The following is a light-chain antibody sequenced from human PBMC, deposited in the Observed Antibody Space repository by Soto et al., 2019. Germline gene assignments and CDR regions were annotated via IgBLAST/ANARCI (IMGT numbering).Light chain of an antibody. V-gene: IGKV3-15*01. CDR1: QSVSSN. J-gene: IGKJ1*01. Sequence: ERVMTQSPGTLSVSPGGSATLSSGTSQSVSSNLAWYQQKPGQAPRLLIYGASTRATGIPARFSGSGSGTEFTLTISSLQSEDFAVYFCQQYNIWPQTFGQGTKVDI. CDR2: GAS. CDR3: QQYNIWPQT.